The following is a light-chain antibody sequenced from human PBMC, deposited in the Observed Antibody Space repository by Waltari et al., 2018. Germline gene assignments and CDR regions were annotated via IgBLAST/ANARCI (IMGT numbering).Light chain of an antibody. Sequence: QSVLTQPPSASATPGQRVTISCSGTYFNIGTSSVNWYQQVPGAAPKLVIFRNYQRPSGIPDRFSGFKSGTSASVVISGVQSEDAATYHCATWDDSLNGVVFGGGTTLTVL. CDR1: YFNIGTSS. V-gene: IGLV1-44*01. CDR2: RNY. CDR3: ATWDDSLNGVV. J-gene: IGLJ3*02.